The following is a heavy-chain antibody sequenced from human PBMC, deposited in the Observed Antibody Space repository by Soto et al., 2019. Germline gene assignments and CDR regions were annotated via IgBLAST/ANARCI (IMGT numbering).Heavy chain of an antibody. CDR3: ARVARTKGNYYYYGMDV. Sequence: PGGSLRLSCAASGFTFSSYWMSWVRQAPGKGLEWVANIKQDGSEKYYVDSVKGRFTISRDNAENSLYLQMNSLRAEDTAVYYCARVARTKGNYYYYGMDVWGQGTTVTVSS. CDR2: IKQDGSEK. V-gene: IGHV3-7*03. CDR1: GFTFSSYW. D-gene: IGHD3-10*01. J-gene: IGHJ6*02.